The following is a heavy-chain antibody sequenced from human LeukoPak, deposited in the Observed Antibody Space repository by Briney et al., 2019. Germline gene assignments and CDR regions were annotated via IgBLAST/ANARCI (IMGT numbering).Heavy chain of an antibody. CDR3: AKEASSIAARYGDY. CDR1: GFTVSSNY. V-gene: IGHV3-23*01. J-gene: IGHJ4*02. D-gene: IGHD6-6*01. CDR2: ISGSGGST. Sequence: GGSPRLSCAASGFTVSSNYMSWVRQAPGKGLEWVSAISGSGGSTYYADSVKGRFTISRDNSKNTLYLQMNSLRAEDTAVYYCAKEASSIAARYGDYWGQGTLVTVSS.